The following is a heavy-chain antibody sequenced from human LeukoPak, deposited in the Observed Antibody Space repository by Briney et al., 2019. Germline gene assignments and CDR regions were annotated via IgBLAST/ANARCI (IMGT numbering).Heavy chain of an antibody. J-gene: IGHJ6*02. Sequence: PGGSLRLSCAASGFTFSSYSMNWVRQAPGKGLEWVSYISSSSSTIYYADPVKGRFTISRDNAKNSLYLQMNSLRAEDTAVYYCARSIAAAPVYSYGMDVWGQGTTVTVSS. CDR2: ISSSSSTI. CDR3: ARSIAAAPVYSYGMDV. D-gene: IGHD6-13*01. V-gene: IGHV3-48*01. CDR1: GFTFSSYS.